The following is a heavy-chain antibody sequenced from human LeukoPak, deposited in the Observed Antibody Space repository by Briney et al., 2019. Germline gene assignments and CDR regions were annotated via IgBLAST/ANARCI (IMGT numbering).Heavy chain of an antibody. Sequence: ASVKVSCKASGGTFISYAISWVRQAPGQGLEWMGIINPSGGSTSYAQKFQGRVTMTRDTSTSTVYMELSSLRFEDTAVYYCARDGYYDSSGTAFQHWGQGTLVTVSS. CDR3: ARDGYYDSSGTAFQH. CDR2: INPSGGST. J-gene: IGHJ1*01. CDR1: GGTFISYA. V-gene: IGHV1-46*01. D-gene: IGHD3-22*01.